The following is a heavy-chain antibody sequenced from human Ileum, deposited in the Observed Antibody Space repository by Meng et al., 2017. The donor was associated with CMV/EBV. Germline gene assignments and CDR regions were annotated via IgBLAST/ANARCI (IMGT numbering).Heavy chain of an antibody. J-gene: IGHJ6*02. Sequence: SETLSLTCTVSGGSISSYYWSWIRQPPGKGLEWIGYIYYSGSTNYNPSLKSRVTISVDTSKNQFSLKLSSVTAADTAVYYCARVFSSGWSYGMDVWGQGSTVT. CDR3: ARVFSSGWSYGMDV. D-gene: IGHD6-19*01. V-gene: IGHV4-59*01. CDR1: GGSISSYY. CDR2: IYYSGST.